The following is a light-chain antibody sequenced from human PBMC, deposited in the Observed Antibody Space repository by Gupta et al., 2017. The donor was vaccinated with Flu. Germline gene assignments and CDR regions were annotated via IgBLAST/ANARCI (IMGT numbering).Light chain of an antibody. CDR3: QQYNDYSPDA. V-gene: IGKV1-5*03. Sequence: DIQMTQSPSTLSASVGDRVTITCRASQSINTWLAWYQHKPGKAPNLLIYKASTLESGVPSRFSGSGSGTEXTLTISXRQPDDFATYYCQQYNDYSPDAFGXGTKLEI. CDR1: QSINTW. CDR2: KAS. J-gene: IGKJ2*01.